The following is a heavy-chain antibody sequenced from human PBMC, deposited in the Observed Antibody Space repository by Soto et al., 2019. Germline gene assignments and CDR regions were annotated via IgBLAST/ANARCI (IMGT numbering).Heavy chain of an antibody. CDR1: GFTFDKVW. V-gene: IGHV3-15*07. CDR2: IKSKTDGGTT. Sequence: EVQLVXSXGGLVKPGGXLRLSCAVSGFTFDKVWMNWVRQAPGKGLEWVGRIKSKTDGGTTDYAAPVXXRXXXXXXDSXXXXXXQMNSLKTEDTXMXFCTTGRDDLLYXXXGTLXXVSS. J-gene: IGHJ4*01. CDR3: TTGRDDLLY. D-gene: IGHD1-26*01.